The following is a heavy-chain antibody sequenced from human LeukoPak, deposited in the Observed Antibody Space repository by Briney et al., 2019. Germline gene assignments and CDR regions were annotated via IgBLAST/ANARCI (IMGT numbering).Heavy chain of an antibody. Sequence: GGSLRLSCAASGFTFSSYSMNWVRQAPGKGLEWVSSISSSSSYIYYADSVRGRFTISRDNAKNSLYLQMNSLRADDTAVYYCARDDYGGTAYWGQGTLVTVSS. V-gene: IGHV3-21*01. J-gene: IGHJ4*02. CDR1: GFTFSSYS. CDR2: ISSSSSYI. D-gene: IGHD4/OR15-4a*01. CDR3: ARDDYGGTAY.